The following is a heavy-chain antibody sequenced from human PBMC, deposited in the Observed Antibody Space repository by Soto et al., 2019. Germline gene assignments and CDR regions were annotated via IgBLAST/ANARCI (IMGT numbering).Heavy chain of an antibody. D-gene: IGHD6-6*01. CDR3: ARQGRPYSGSGYYGMDV. Sequence: GESLKISCNASGFSLNTYWIGWVRQKPGKGLEWMGSIFPGDSDTRYSPSFQGQVIISADRSISTAYLQWRSLKASDTAIYYCARQGRPYSGSGYYGMDVWGQGTTVTVSS. V-gene: IGHV5-51*01. J-gene: IGHJ6*02. CDR2: IFPGDSDT. CDR1: GFSLNTYW.